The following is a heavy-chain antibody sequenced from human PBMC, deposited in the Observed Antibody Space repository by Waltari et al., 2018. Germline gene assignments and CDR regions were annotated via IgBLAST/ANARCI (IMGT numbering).Heavy chain of an antibody. Sequence: EVQLVESGGNLVQPGRSLRLPCAASGFSFPEYGLHWVRQVPGKGVGWVAGMSCNSSYIAYVDCGKGGFTISRDNAKNSLYLQMNSLRVEDTALYYCVKDMSHGGWLTAVGSWGQGTLVTVSS. J-gene: IGHJ4*02. D-gene: IGHD6-19*01. CDR3: VKDMSHGGWLTAVGS. V-gene: IGHV3-9*01. CDR2: MSCNSSYI. CDR1: GFSFPEYG.